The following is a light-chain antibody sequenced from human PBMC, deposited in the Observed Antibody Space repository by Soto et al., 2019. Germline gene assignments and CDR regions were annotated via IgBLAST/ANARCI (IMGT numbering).Light chain of an antibody. V-gene: IGKV3-20*01. CDR3: QQFSSYPLT. J-gene: IGKJ4*01. Sequence: EFVLTQSPGTLSLSPGEGATLSCRASQTVRNNYLAWYQQKPGQAPRLLIYDASSRATGIPDRFSGGGSGTDFTLTISRLEPEDFAVYYCQQFSSYPLTFGGGTQVDIK. CDR1: QTVRNNY. CDR2: DAS.